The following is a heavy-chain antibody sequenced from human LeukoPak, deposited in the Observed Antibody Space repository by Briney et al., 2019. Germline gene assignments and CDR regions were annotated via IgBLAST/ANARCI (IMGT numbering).Heavy chain of an antibody. Sequence: ASVKVSCKASGYTFTNYYMHWVRQAPGQGLEWLGLITPSGGSTWYAQKFQGRVIMTRDMSTSTDYMELSSLRSEDTAVYYCARDNSVGDYAWWFDPWGQGTLVTVSS. CDR3: ARDNSVGDYAWWFDP. V-gene: IGHV1-46*01. CDR2: ITPSGGST. CDR1: GYTFTNYY. J-gene: IGHJ5*02. D-gene: IGHD1-26*01.